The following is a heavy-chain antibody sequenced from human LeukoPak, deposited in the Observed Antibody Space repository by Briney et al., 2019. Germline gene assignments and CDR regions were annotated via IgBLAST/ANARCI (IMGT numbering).Heavy chain of an antibody. CDR2: MSGSGTTT. Sequence: GGSLRLSCAASGFTFSSYAMAWVRQAPGKGLEWVSGMSGSGTTTYYADSVKGRFTISRDNSKNTLYLQMSSLRIEDTAVYYCARVGGGNYHPLDYWGQGTLVTVSS. V-gene: IGHV3-23*01. J-gene: IGHJ4*02. D-gene: IGHD1-26*01. CDR1: GFTFSSYA. CDR3: ARVGGGNYHPLDY.